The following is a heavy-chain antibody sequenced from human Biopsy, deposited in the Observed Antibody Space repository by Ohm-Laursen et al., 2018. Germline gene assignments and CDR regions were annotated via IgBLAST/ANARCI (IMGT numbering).Heavy chain of an antibody. J-gene: IGHJ4*02. Sequence: SLRLSCAASGFTFSDLYMEWVRQAPGKGLEWLSYISGSGVTKMYADSVKGRFTVSRDNAKNSLYLEMNNLTVEDTAVYYCATDGAGSYNENWGQGTLVSVSS. V-gene: IGHV3-11*01. D-gene: IGHD3-10*01. CDR3: ATDGAGSYNEN. CDR2: ISGSGVTK. CDR1: GFTFSDLY.